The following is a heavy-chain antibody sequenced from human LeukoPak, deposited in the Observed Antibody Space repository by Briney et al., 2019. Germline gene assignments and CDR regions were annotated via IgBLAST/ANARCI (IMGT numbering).Heavy chain of an antibody. D-gene: IGHD5-18*01. Sequence: PSETLSLTCVVSGGSINLYYWSWLRQPPGKGLEWLGYIYYSGSTNYNPSLESRVTMSMDTSKNQFSLKLSSVTAADTAVYYCARVRGYSYGHRAYFDYWGQGTLVTVSS. CDR1: GGSINLYY. V-gene: IGHV4-59*12. CDR3: ARVRGYSYGHRAYFDY. CDR2: IYYSGST. J-gene: IGHJ4*02.